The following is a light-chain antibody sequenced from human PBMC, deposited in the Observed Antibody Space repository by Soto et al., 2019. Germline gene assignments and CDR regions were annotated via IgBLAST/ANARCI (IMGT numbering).Light chain of an antibody. Sequence: QSALTQPPSASGSPGQSVTISCTGTSSDVGGYNYVSWYQQHPGKVPKLMVYEVNKRPSGVPDRSSGSKSGNTASLTVAGLQAEDEADYYCTSYAGGNKVFGTGTKLTVL. CDR3: TSYAGGNKV. J-gene: IGLJ1*01. CDR1: SSDVGGYNY. CDR2: EVN. V-gene: IGLV2-8*01.